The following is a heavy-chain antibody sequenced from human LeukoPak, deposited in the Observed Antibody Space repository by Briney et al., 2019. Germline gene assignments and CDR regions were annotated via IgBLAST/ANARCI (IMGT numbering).Heavy chain of an antibody. Sequence: SGTLSLTCTVSGGSISSYYWSWIRQPPGKGLEWIGYIYYSGSTNYNPSLKSRVTISVDTSKNQFSLKLISVTAADTAVYYCARHGYIYTSAFDIWGQGTMVTVSS. J-gene: IGHJ3*02. CDR2: IYYSGST. CDR3: ARHGYIYTSAFDI. CDR1: GGSISSYY. V-gene: IGHV4-59*01. D-gene: IGHD5-18*01.